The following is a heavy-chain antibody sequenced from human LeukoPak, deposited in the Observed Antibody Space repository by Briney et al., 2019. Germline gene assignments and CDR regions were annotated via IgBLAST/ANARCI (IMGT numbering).Heavy chain of an antibody. CDR2: IIPIFGTA. D-gene: IGHD6-19*01. J-gene: IGHJ4*02. CDR1: GGTFSSYA. CDR3: ARDSSGWYVFDY. V-gene: IGHV1-69*05. Sequence: SVKVSCKASGGTFSSYAISWVRQAPGQGLEWMGGIIPIFGTANYAQKFQGRVTMTRDTSTSTVYMELSSLRSEDTAVYYCARDSSGWYVFDYWGQGTLVTVSS.